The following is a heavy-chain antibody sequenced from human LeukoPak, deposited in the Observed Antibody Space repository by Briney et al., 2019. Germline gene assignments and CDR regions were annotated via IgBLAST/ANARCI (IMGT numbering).Heavy chain of an antibody. CDR2: VNSDGSRT. Sequence: GGSLRLSYAASGFTFAKYWMHWVRRAPGKGLVWVSRVNSDGSRTTYADSVKGRFTISRDNANNTLYLQMNSLTAEDTAVYYCARETPEYYYYYYMDVWGKGTTVTVSS. D-gene: IGHD1-14*01. V-gene: IGHV3-74*03. J-gene: IGHJ6*03. CDR1: GFTFAKYW. CDR3: ARETPEYYYYYYMDV.